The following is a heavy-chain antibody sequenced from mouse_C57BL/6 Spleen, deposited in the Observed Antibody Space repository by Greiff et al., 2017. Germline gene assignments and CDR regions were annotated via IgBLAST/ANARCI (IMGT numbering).Heavy chain of an antibody. CDR1: GYTFTSYG. CDR3: ARGGSSGWFAY. CDR2: INPSSGST. D-gene: IGHD3-2*02. J-gene: IGHJ3*01. Sequence: QVQLQQPGTELVKPGASVKLSCKASGYTFTSYGMHWVQQRPGHGLEWIGNINPSSGSTNYNEKFKSKATLTVDKSASTAYMQLSSLTSEDSAVYYCARGGSSGWFAYWGQGTLVTVSA. V-gene: IGHV1-53*01.